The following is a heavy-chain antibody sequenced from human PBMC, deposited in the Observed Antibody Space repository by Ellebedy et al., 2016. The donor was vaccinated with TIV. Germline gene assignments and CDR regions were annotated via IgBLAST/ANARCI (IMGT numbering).Heavy chain of an antibody. D-gene: IGHD3-22*01. Sequence: GGSLRLXXAASGFTFDDYAMHWVRQAPGKGLEWVSGISWNSGSIGYADSVKGRFTISRDNAKNSLYLQMNSLRAEDTALYYCAKTSRRGVVVIAPFDYWGQGTLVTVSS. J-gene: IGHJ4*02. V-gene: IGHV3-9*01. CDR2: ISWNSGSI. CDR3: AKTSRRGVVVIAPFDY. CDR1: GFTFDDYA.